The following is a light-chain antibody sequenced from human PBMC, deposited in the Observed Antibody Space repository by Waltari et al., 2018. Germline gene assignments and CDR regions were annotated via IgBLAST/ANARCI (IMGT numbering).Light chain of an antibody. J-gene: IGKJ5*01. V-gene: IGKV1-39*01. Sequence: DIQMTQSPSSLSASVGDRVIITCRASQSISRYLNWYQQKPGEVPKLLIYAASSLQSGVPSTFSGAGSGTDFTLTISSLQPEDFATYFCQQSYIPPITFGQGTRLDIK. CDR2: AAS. CDR1: QSISRY. CDR3: QQSYIPPIT.